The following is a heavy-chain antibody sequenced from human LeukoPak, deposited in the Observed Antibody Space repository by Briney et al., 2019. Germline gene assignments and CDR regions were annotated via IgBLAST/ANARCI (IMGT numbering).Heavy chain of an antibody. CDR1: GYTFTGYY. Sequence: GASVKVSCKASGYTFTGYYMHWVRQAPGQGLEWMGWINPNSGGTNYAQKFQGRVTMTRDTSISTAYMELSRLRSDDTAVYYCARVKGSSRDNWFDPWGQGTLVTVSS. CDR3: ARVKGSSRDNWFDP. J-gene: IGHJ5*02. CDR2: INPNSGGT. D-gene: IGHD6-13*01. V-gene: IGHV1-2*02.